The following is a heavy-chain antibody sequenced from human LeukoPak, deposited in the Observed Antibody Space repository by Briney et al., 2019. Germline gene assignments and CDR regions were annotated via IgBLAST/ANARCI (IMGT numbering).Heavy chain of an antibody. D-gene: IGHD3-10*01. CDR3: EGAMVRGVIANYHYYAMDV. CDR2: ISYEGNNK. CDR1: GFTFSTYG. Sequence: GGSLRLSCAASGFTFSTYGMHWVRQAPGKGLEWVAVISYEGNNKYYADSVKGRFTISRDNSKNTLYLQMNSLRGEDTAVYYCEGAMVRGVIANYHYYAMDVWGQGTTVTVSS. J-gene: IGHJ6*02. V-gene: IGHV3-30*03.